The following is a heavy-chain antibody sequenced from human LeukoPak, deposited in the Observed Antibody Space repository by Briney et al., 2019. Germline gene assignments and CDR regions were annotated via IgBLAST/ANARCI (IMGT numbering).Heavy chain of an antibody. D-gene: IGHD6-19*01. J-gene: IGHJ4*02. CDR1: GYTFTSYG. CDR2: INPNSGGT. Sequence: ASVRVSCKASGYTFTSYGISWVRQAPGQGLEWMGWINPNSGGTNYAQKFQGRVTMTRDTSISTAYMELSRLRSDDTAVYYCAMYSSGWYRTDEDYWGQGTLVTVSS. CDR3: AMYSSGWYRTDEDY. V-gene: IGHV1-2*02.